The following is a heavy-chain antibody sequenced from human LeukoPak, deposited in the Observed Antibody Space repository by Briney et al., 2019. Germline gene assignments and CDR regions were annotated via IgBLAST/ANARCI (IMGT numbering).Heavy chain of an antibody. D-gene: IGHD3-10*01. J-gene: IGHJ4*02. CDR1: GFTFSSYA. CDR3: ARDRILWFGELGPYFDY. CDR2: ISYDGSNK. V-gene: IGHV3-30-3*01. Sequence: PGGSLRLSCAASGFTFSSYAMHWVRQAPGKGLEWVAVISYDGSNKYYADSVKGRFTISRDNSKNTLYLQMNSLRAEDTAVYYCARDRILWFGELGPYFDYWGQGTLVTVSS.